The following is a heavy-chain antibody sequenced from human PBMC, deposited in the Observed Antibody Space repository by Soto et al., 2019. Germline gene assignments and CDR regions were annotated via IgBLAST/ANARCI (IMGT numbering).Heavy chain of an antibody. V-gene: IGHV1-69*01. CDR3: ARTHYYYGSGSINWFDP. D-gene: IGHD3-10*01. J-gene: IGHJ5*02. CDR1: GGTFSSYA. CDR2: IIPIFGTA. Sequence: QVPLVQSGAEVKKPGSSVKVSCKASGGTFSSYAISWVRQAPGQGLEWMGGIIPIFGTANYAQKFQGRVTITADESTSTAYMELSSLRSEDTAVYYCARTHYYYGSGSINWFDPWGQGTLVTVSS.